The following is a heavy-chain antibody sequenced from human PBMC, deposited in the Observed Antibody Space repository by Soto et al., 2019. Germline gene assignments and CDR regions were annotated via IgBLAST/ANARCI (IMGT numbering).Heavy chain of an antibody. Sequence: QVQLVQSGAEVKKPGASVKVSCKASGYTFTSYGISWVRQAPGQGLEWMGWISAYNGNTNYAQKLQGRVTMTTDTAPSTGYMELRSLRSDDTAVYYCARAVAVRGYYYYYMDVWGKGTTVTVFS. CDR2: ISAYNGNT. D-gene: IGHD2-15*01. CDR1: GYTFTSYG. J-gene: IGHJ6*03. CDR3: ARAVAVRGYYYYYMDV. V-gene: IGHV1-18*01.